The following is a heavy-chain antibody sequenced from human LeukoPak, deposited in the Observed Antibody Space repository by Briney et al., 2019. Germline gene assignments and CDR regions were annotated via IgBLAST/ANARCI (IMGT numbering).Heavy chain of an antibody. D-gene: IGHD4-17*01. Sequence: SETLSLTCTVSGGSISTYYWNWIRQPAGKGLEWIGRIYTSVSTNYNPSLESRVTMSLDTSKNQFSLKLTSVTAADTAVYYCARGPPSTVTHFDYWGQGTLVTVSS. CDR3: ARGPPSTVTHFDY. J-gene: IGHJ4*02. V-gene: IGHV4-4*07. CDR2: IYTSVST. CDR1: GGSISTYY.